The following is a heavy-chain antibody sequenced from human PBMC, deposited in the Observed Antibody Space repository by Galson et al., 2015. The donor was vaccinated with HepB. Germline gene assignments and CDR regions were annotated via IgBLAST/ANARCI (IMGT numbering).Heavy chain of an antibody. CDR3: ARDGWDGDYFVEVDTVENWFDP. CDR2: ISSSSSTI. Sequence: SLRLSCAASGLTFSSFVMHWVRQAPGKGLEWVSYISSSSSTIYYADSVKGRFTISRDNAKNSLYLQMNSLRDEDTAVYYCARDGWDGDYFVEVDTVENWFDPWGQGTLVTVSS. D-gene: IGHD4-17*01. CDR1: GLTFSSFV. V-gene: IGHV3-48*02. J-gene: IGHJ5*02.